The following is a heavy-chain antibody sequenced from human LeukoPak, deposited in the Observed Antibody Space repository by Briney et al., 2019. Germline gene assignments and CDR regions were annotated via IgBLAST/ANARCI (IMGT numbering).Heavy chain of an antibody. J-gene: IGHJ4*02. D-gene: IGHD3-10*01. CDR3: ARGLYGSGRRSLMAH. CDR1: GFPFHNYW. CDR2: IDQDENEK. Sequence: GGSLRLSCVASGFPFHNYWMTWVRQAPGKGLEWVANIDQDENEKHYVDSVKARFTISRDNAENSLFLQMNSLRVEDTAMYYCARGLYGSGRRSLMAHWGQGTLVTVSS. V-gene: IGHV3-7*01.